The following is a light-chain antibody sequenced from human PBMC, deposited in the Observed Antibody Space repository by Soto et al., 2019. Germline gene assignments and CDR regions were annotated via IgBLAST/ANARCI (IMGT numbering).Light chain of an antibody. Sequence: EIVLTQSPGTLSLSPGERATLSCRASQSVSSSYLAWYQQKPGQAPRLLIYGASSSATGIPEMFSGSGSGTDFTLTISRLEPEDFAVYSCQQYGSSPYTFGQGTKLEIK. CDR3: QQYGSSPYT. J-gene: IGKJ2*01. CDR1: QSVSSSY. CDR2: GAS. V-gene: IGKV3-20*01.